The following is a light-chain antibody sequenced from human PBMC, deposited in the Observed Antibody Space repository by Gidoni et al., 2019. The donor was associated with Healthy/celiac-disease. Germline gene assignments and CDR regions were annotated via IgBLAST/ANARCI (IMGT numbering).Light chain of an antibody. CDR3: SSYAGSNNWV. CDR2: EVS. CDR1: SSDVGAYKY. J-gene: IGLJ3*02. V-gene: IGLV2-8*01. Sequence: QSALTQPPSASGSPGQSVTISCTGTSSDVGAYKYVSWSQQHPGKVPKLMIYEVSKRPSGVPDRFSGSKSGNTASLTVSGLQAEDEADYYCSSYAGSNNWVFGGGTKVTVL.